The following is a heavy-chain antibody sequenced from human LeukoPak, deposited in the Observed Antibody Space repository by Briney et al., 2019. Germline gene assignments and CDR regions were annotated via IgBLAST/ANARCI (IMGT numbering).Heavy chain of an antibody. V-gene: IGHV1-8*01. CDR3: ARARSSSWYGNWFDP. J-gene: IGHJ5*02. CDR2: MNPNSGNT. Sequence: ASVKVSCKASGYTFTSYDINWVRQATGQGLEWMGWMNPNSGNTGYAQKFQGRVTMTRNTSISTAYMELSSLRSEDTAVYYCARARSSSWYGNWFDPWGQGTLVTVSS. CDR1: GYTFTSYD. D-gene: IGHD6-13*01.